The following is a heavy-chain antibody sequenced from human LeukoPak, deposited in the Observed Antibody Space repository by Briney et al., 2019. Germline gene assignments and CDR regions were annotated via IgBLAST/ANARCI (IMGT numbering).Heavy chain of an antibody. CDR3: ARALDY. CDR2: ISYDASYK. J-gene: IGHJ4*02. Sequence: PGGSLRLSCADSAFNFNTYAMHWVRQAPGRGLEWVAAISYDASYKYYADSVKGRFTISRDNSKNTLYLQMNSLRTEDSAVYFCARALDYWGQGTLVTVSS. V-gene: IGHV3-30*03. CDR1: AFNFNTYA.